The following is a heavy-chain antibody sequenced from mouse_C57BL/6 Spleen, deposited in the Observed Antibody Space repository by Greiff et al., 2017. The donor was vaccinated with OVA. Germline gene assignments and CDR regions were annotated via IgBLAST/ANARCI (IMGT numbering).Heavy chain of an antibody. V-gene: IGHV1-26*01. CDR2: INPNNGGT. D-gene: IGHD4-1*01. J-gene: IGHJ2*01. Sequence: EVQLQQSGPELVKPGASVKISCKASGYTFTDYYMNWVKQSHGKSLEWIGDINPNNGGTSYNQKFKGKATLTVDKSSSTAYMELRSLTSEDSAVYYCARRPNWDYFDYWGQGTTLTVSS. CDR3: ARRPNWDYFDY. CDR1: GYTFTDYY.